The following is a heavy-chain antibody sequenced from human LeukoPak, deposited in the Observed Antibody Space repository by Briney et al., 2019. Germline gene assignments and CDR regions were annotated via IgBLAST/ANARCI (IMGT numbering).Heavy chain of an antibody. CDR3: ARDLPLVVGYGSGWYRAFDI. CDR1: GGSISSYY. J-gene: IGHJ3*02. V-gene: IGHV4-59*12. Sequence: SETLSLTCTVSGGSISSYYWSWIRQPPGKGLEWIGYMYYGGSTNYNPSLKSRVTISVDTSKNQFSLKLSSVTAADTAVYYCARDLPLVVGYGSGWYRAFDIWGQGTMVTVSS. CDR2: MYYGGST. D-gene: IGHD6-19*01.